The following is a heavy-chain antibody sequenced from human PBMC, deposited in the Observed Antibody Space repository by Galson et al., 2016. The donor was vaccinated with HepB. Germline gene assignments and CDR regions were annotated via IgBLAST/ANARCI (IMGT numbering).Heavy chain of an antibody. J-gene: IGHJ5*02. D-gene: IGHD1-14*01. CDR1: GFTFDAYA. Sequence: SLRLSCAASGFTFDAYAMTWVRQAPGKGLEWVSAVSPSGDSKYYIESVRGRFTISRDNSKDTLYLHLNSLRAEDQAVYYCAKEDLVDAFGARKYNTKYFDPWGQGTLVTVSS. CDR2: VSPSGDSK. CDR3: AKEDLVDAFGARKYNTKYFDP. V-gene: IGHV3-23*01.